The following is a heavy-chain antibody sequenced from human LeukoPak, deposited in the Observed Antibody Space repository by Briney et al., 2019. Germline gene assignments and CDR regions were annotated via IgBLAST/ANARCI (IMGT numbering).Heavy chain of an antibody. D-gene: IGHD3-16*02. CDR1: GFTFSSYS. V-gene: IGHV3-21*01. J-gene: IGHJ5*02. Sequence: GGSLRLSCAASGFTFSSYSMNWVRQAPGKGLEWVSSISSSSSYIYYADSVKGRFTISRDNAKNSLYLQMSSLRAEDTAVYYCAREQLGMITFGGVIALGQGTLVTVSS. CDR3: AREQLGMITFGGVIA. CDR2: ISSSSSYI.